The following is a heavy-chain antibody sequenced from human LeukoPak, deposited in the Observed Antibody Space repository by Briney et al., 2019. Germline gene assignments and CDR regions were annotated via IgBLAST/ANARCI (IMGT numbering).Heavy chain of an antibody. V-gene: IGHV1-69*05. CDR2: IIPIFGTA. J-gene: IGHJ5*02. CDR3: ARVRMTTVSINWFDP. Sequence: SVKVSCKASGGTFSSYAISWVRQAPGQGLEWMGGIIPIFGTANYAQKFQGRVTITTDESTSTAYMELSSLRSEDTAVYYCARVRMTTVSINWFDPWGQGTLVTVSS. CDR1: GGTFSSYA. D-gene: IGHD4-17*01.